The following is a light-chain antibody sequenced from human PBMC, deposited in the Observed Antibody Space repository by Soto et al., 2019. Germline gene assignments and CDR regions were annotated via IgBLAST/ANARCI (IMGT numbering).Light chain of an antibody. CDR2: KAS. Sequence: DIQMTQSPSTLSASVGDRVTITCRASQRISNWLAWYQQKPGKAPKLLIYKASSLESGVPSRFSGSGSGTEFTLTISSLQPDDFAAYYCQSGVTFGGGTKVEIK. J-gene: IGKJ4*01. CDR3: QSGVT. V-gene: IGKV1-5*03. CDR1: QRISNW.